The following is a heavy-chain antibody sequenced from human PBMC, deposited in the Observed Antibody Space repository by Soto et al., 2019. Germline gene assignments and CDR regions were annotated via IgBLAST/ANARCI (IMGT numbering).Heavy chain of an antibody. CDR3: ASGHYDILTGYPGFDY. CDR2: IYYSGST. D-gene: IGHD3-9*01. V-gene: IGHV4-39*01. CDR1: GGSISSSSYY. J-gene: IGHJ4*02. Sequence: SETLSLTCTVSGGSISSSSYYWGWIRQPPGKGLEWIGSIYYSGSTYYNPSLKSRVTISVDTSKNQFSLKLSSVTAADTAVYYCASGHYDILTGYPGFDYWGQGTLVTVSS.